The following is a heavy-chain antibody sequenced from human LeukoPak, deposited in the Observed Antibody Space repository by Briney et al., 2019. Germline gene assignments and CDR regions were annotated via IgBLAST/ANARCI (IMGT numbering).Heavy chain of an antibody. CDR3: ARVILGELSFDY. Sequence: SQTLSLTCTVSGGSISSGGYYWSWIRQHPGKGLEWIGYIYYSGSTYYNPSLKSRVTISVDTSKNQFSLKLSSVTAADTAVYYCARVILGELSFDYWGQGTLVTVSS. J-gene: IGHJ4*02. D-gene: IGHD3-10*01. CDR1: GGSISSGGYY. V-gene: IGHV4-31*03. CDR2: IYYSGST.